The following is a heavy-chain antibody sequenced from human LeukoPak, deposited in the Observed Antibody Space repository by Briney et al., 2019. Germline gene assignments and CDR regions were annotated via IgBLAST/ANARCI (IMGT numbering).Heavy chain of an antibody. J-gene: IGHJ4*02. CDR1: GFTFSSYW. CDR2: IRQDGSEK. CDR3: ANGQRGFQY. V-gene: IGHV3-7*01. D-gene: IGHD2-8*01. Sequence: GGSLRLSCAASGFTFSSYWMTWVRQAPGKGLEWVANIRQDGSEKHYVDSVKGRFTISRDNAKNSLYLQMNSLRAEDTAVYYCANGQRGFQYWGQGTLVSVSS.